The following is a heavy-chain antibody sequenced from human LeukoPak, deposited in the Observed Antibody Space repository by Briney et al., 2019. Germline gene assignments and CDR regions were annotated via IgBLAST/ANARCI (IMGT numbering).Heavy chain of an antibody. CDR3: ARELRYFDWLPHGTDAFDI. CDR2: IYYSGST. CDR1: GGSISSYY. D-gene: IGHD3-9*01. Sequence: SETLSLTCTVSGGSISSYYWSWIRQPPGKGLEWIGYIYYSGSTNYNPSLKSRVTISVDTSKNQFSLKLSSMTAADTAVYYCARELRYFDWLPHGTDAFDIWGQGTMVTVSS. J-gene: IGHJ3*02. V-gene: IGHV4-59*01.